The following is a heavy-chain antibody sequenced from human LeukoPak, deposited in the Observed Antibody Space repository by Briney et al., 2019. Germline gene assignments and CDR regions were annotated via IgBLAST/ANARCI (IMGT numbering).Heavy chain of an antibody. CDR2: ISSTGGTI. CDR1: DFTFSDHF. Sequence: PGGSLRLSCVASDFTFSDHFMDWVRQAPGKGLEWVSYISSTGGTIYYADSMKGRFTISRDNAKNSLYLQMNSLRVEDTAVYYCARDQARIAARTFDYWGQGTLVTVSS. V-gene: IGHV3-11*04. D-gene: IGHD6-6*01. CDR3: ARDQARIAARTFDY. J-gene: IGHJ4*02.